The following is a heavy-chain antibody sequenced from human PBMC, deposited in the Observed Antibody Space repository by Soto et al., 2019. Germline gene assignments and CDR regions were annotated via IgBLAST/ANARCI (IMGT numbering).Heavy chain of an antibody. J-gene: IGHJ4*02. CDR3: ARSKGGYDFWSGYSFDY. CDR2: INAGNGNT. V-gene: IGHV1-3*01. D-gene: IGHD3-3*01. Sequence: QVQLVQSGAEVKKPGASVKVSCKASGYTFTSYAMHWVRQAPGQRLEWMGWINAGNGNTKYSQKFQGRVTMTRDPSASTAYMELSSLRSEDTAVYYCARSKGGYDFWSGYSFDYWGQGTLVTVSS. CDR1: GYTFTSYA.